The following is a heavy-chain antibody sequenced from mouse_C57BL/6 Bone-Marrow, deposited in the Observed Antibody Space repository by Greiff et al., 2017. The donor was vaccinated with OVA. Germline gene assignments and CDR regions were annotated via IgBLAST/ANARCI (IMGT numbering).Heavy chain of an antibody. V-gene: IGHV1-82*01. CDR2: IYPGDGDT. CDR1: GYAFSSSW. Sequence: VQLQQSGPELVKPGASVKISCKASGYAFSSSWMNWVKQRPGTGLEWIGRIYPGDGDTNYNGKFKGKATLTADKSSSTAYMQISSLTSEDSAVYFCARSVNYYGSSYGFAYWGQGTLVTVSA. J-gene: IGHJ3*01. D-gene: IGHD1-1*01. CDR3: ARSVNYYGSSYGFAY.